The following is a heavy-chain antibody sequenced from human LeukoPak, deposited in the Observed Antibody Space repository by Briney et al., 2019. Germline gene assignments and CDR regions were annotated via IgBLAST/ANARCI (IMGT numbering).Heavy chain of an antibody. D-gene: IGHD2-2*01. V-gene: IGHV3-30*01. Sequence: GGSLRLSYAASGFTFSSYAMHWVRQAPGKGLEWVAVISYDGSNKYYADSVKGRFTISRDNSKNTLYLQMNSLRAEDTALYYCAKDSCSSTSCSPDYWGQGTLVTVSS. J-gene: IGHJ4*02. CDR1: GFTFSSYA. CDR3: AKDSCSSTSCSPDY. CDR2: ISYDGSNK.